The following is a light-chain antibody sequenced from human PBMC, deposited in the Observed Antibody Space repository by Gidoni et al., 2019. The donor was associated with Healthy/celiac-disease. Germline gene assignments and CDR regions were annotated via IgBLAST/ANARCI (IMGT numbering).Light chain of an antibody. V-gene: IGLV3-21*04. CDR3: QVWDSSSDHRVV. CDR1: NIESKS. CDR2: YDS. J-gene: IGLJ2*01. Sequence: SYVLTQPPSVSVAPGKTARITCGGNNIESKSVHWYQQKPGQAPVLVIYYDSDRPSGIPERFSGSNSGNTATLTISRVEAGDEADYYCQVWDSSSDHRVVFGGGTKLTVL.